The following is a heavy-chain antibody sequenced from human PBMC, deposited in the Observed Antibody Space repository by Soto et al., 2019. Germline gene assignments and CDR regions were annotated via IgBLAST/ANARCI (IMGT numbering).Heavy chain of an antibody. J-gene: IGHJ6*02. CDR2: IYSGGST. V-gene: IGHV3-53*01. D-gene: IGHD3-9*01. Sequence: GGSLRLSCAASGFTVSSNYMSWVRQAPGKGLEWVSVIYSGGSTYYADSVKGRFTISRDNSKNTLYLQMNSLRAEDTAVYYCARVNGYYYYYYGMDVWGQGTTVTVSS. CDR3: ARVNGYYYYYYGMDV. CDR1: GFTVSSNY.